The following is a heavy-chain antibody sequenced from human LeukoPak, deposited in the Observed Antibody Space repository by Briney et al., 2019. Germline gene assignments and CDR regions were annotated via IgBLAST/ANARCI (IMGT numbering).Heavy chain of an antibody. D-gene: IGHD5-24*01. Sequence: PSETLSLTCAVYGGSFSGYYWSWIRQPPGKGLEWIGEINHSGSTNYNPSLKSRVTISVDTSKNQFSLKLSSVTAADTAVYYCAGQMATIANWFDPWGQGTLVTVSS. V-gene: IGHV4-34*01. J-gene: IGHJ5*02. CDR1: GGSFSGYY. CDR2: INHSGST. CDR3: AGQMATIANWFDP.